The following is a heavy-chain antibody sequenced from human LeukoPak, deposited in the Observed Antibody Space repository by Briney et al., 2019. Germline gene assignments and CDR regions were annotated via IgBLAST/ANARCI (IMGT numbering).Heavy chain of an antibody. V-gene: IGHV4-4*07. CDR3: ARRAGNSWFFDY. CDR2: IYSSGSA. CDR1: GGSISTYY. J-gene: IGHJ4*02. D-gene: IGHD6-13*01. Sequence: PSETLSLTCTASGGSISTYYWKWIRQPAGQGLEWIGHIYSSGSANYNPSLKSRVTMSVDTSKNQFSLRLTSVTAADTAVYYCARRAGNSWFFDYWGQGILVTVSS.